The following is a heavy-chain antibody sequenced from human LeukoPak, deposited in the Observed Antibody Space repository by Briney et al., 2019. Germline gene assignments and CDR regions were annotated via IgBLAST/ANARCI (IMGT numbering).Heavy chain of an antibody. V-gene: IGHV4-59*01. CDR2: IYYSGST. CDR3: ARGPSDGYGGNSDY. D-gene: IGHD4-23*01. J-gene: IGHJ4*02. CDR1: GGSISSYY. Sequence: SQTLSLTCTVSGGSISSYYWSWIRQPPGKGLDWIGYIYYSGSTNYNPSLKSRVTISVDTSKNRFSLKLSSVTAADTAVYYCARGPSDGYGGNSDYWGQGTLVTVSS.